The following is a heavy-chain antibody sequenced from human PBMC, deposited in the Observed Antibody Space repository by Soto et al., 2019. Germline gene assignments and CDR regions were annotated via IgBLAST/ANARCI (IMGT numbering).Heavy chain of an antibody. J-gene: IGHJ5*02. CDR1: GGSISSSNW. CDR2: SYHRGST. V-gene: IGHV4-4*02. D-gene: IGHD2-2*01. CDR3: ARDRCSSTSCYYWFDP. Sequence: QVQLQESGPGLVKPSGTLSLTCAVSGGSISSSNWWSWVRQPPGKGLEWIGESYHRGSTNYNPSLKGGGTISVDKSKNQFSLELSSVTAADTAVYYCARDRCSSTSCYYWFDPWGQGTLVTVSS.